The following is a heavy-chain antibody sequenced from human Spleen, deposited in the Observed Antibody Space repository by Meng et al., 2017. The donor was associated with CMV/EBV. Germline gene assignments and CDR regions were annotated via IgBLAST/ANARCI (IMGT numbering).Heavy chain of an antibody. CDR1: GFAFSNYW. J-gene: IGHJ3*02. CDR2: ISSSSTI. D-gene: IGHD2-2*01. Sequence: GESLKISCAASGFAFSNYWMTWIRQAPGKGLEWVSSISSSSTIYYADSVKGRFTISRDNAKNSLYLQMNSLRAEDTAVYYCARDPLLSSTSCSYHDAFDIWGQGTMVTVSS. CDR3: ARDPLLSSTSCSYHDAFDI. V-gene: IGHV3-69-1*02.